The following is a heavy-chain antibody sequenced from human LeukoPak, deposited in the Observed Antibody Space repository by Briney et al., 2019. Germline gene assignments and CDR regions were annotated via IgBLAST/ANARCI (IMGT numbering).Heavy chain of an antibody. D-gene: IGHD1-26*01. J-gene: IGHJ4*02. CDR1: GFTFSTYT. CDR3: ARDMYSGSYNGVNY. CDR2: INNNGGTR. Sequence: GGSLRLSCSASGFTFSTYTMHWVRQAPGKGLEYVSAINNNGGTRYYADSVKGRFTISRDNSKNTLYLQMSSLRAEDTAVYYCARDMYSGSYNGVNYWGQGTLVTVSS. V-gene: IGHV3-64D*06.